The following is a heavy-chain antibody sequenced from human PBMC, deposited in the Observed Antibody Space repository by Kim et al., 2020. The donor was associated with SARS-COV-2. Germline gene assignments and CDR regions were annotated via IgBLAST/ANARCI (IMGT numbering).Heavy chain of an antibody. D-gene: IGHD6-13*01. CDR3: AKDIPDPYSSSWRWGAFDI. CDR1: GFTFDDYA. V-gene: IGHV3-9*01. Sequence: GGSLRLSCAASGFTFDDYAMHWVRQAPGKGLEWVSGISWNSGSIGYADSVKGRFTISRDNAKNSLYLQMNSLRAEDTALYYCAKDIPDPYSSSWRWGAFDIWGQGTMVTVSS. J-gene: IGHJ3*02. CDR2: ISWNSGSI.